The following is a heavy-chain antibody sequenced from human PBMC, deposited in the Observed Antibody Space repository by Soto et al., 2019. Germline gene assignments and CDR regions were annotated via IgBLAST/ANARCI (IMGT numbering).Heavy chain of an antibody. Sequence: PGGSLRLSCAASGFTFSSYAMHWVRQAPGKGLEWVAVISYDGSNKYYADSVKGRFTISRDNSKNTLYLQMNSLRAEDTAVYYCARDGDIVLVPAAISSGMDVWGQGTTVTVSS. CDR3: ARDGDIVLVPAAISSGMDV. CDR2: ISYDGSNK. J-gene: IGHJ6*01. CDR1: GFTFSSYA. D-gene: IGHD2-2*01. V-gene: IGHV3-30-3*01.